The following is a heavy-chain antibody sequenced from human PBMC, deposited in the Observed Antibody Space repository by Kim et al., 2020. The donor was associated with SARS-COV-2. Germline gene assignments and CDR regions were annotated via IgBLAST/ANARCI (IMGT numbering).Heavy chain of an antibody. CDR3: AKLNGDFWSATEYFHH. Sequence: GGSLRLSCAASGFTFTSYAMSWVRQAPGKGLEWVSAIRGSGGSTYYADSVKGRFTISRDNSKNTLYLHMNSLRVEDTAIYYCAKLNGDFWSATEYFHHWGQGTLVTVSS. CDR2: IRGSGGST. J-gene: IGHJ1*01. V-gene: IGHV3-23*01. CDR1: GFTFTSYA. D-gene: IGHD3-3*01.